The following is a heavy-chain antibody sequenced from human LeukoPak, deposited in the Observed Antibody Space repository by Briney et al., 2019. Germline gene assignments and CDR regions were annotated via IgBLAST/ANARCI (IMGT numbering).Heavy chain of an antibody. J-gene: IGHJ4*02. CDR3: AKERDCATGRCAAYYFDY. D-gene: IGHD2-8*01. CDR1: GFALTDYG. Sequence: GGSLRLSCVASGFALTDYGLDWVRQAPGKGLEWITSISTSSSYISYANSVRGRFTVSRDDAKNTLYLQTTTLRVEDTAVYYCAKERDCATGRCAAYYFDYCSRGTLVTVSS. CDR2: ISTSSSYI. V-gene: IGHV3-21*06.